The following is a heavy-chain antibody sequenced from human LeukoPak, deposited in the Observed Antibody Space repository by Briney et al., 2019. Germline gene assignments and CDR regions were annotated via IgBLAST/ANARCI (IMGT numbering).Heavy chain of an antibody. Sequence: PGGSLRLSCAASGFSFSSYGMSWVRQAPGKGLEWVSTIGGTGGNTYYADSVKGRFTISRDNSKSTLYLQMNSLRAEDTALYYCAKALRGSGYFFDYWGQGTLVTVSS. V-gene: IGHV3-23*01. D-gene: IGHD3-22*01. J-gene: IGHJ4*02. CDR1: GFSFSSYG. CDR3: AKALRGSGYFFDY. CDR2: IGGTGGNT.